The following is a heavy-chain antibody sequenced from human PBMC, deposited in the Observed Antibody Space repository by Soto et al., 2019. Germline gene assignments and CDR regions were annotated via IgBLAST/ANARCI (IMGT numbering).Heavy chain of an antibody. V-gene: IGHV4-34*01. CDR3: ARNGSYYDFWSGYYFGGGMDV. Sequence: SETLSLTCAVYGGSFSGDYWSWIRQPPGKGLEWIGEINHSGSTNYNPSLKSRVTISVDTSKNQFSLKLSSVTAADTAVYYCARNGSYYDFWSGYYFGGGMDVWGQGTTVNVSS. D-gene: IGHD3-3*01. CDR2: INHSGST. CDR1: GGSFSGDY. J-gene: IGHJ6*02.